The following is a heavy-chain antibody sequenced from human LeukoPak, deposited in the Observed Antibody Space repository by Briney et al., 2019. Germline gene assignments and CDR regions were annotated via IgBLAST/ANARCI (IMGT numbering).Heavy chain of an antibody. D-gene: IGHD3-10*01. CDR1: GFTFSSYW. J-gene: IGHJ4*02. CDR3: ARDVSQVPGSGSYLWDY. Sequence: GGSLRLSCAASGFTFSSYWMSWVRQAPGKGLEWVANIKQDGSEKYYVDSVKGRFTISRDNAKNSLYLQMNSLRAEDTAVYYCARDVSQVPGSGSYLWDYWGQGTLVTVSS. V-gene: IGHV3-7*01. CDR2: IKQDGSEK.